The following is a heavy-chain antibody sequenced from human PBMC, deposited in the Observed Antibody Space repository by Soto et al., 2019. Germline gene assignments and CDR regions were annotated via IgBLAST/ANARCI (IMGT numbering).Heavy chain of an antibody. D-gene: IGHD5-18*01. Sequence: SETLSLTCTVSGASMSSYYWSWIRQPPGKGLECIGYIYTSGDINYSPSLKSRATISLDTSKNQFSLNLRSVTAADTAVYYCASTARVFAYSGQGTLLTVSS. J-gene: IGHJ4*02. CDR3: ASTARVFAY. CDR1: GASMSSYY. CDR2: IYTSGDI. V-gene: IGHV4-59*01.